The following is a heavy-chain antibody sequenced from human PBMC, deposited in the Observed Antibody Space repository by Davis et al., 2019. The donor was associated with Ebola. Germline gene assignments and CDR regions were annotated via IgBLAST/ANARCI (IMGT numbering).Heavy chain of an antibody. D-gene: IGHD3-22*01. CDR3: ARDRPDYNDNTIRFDY. CDR2: ISAYNDNT. CDR1: GYTFTSYG. V-gene: IGHV1-18*04. Sequence: AASVKVSCKASGYTFTSYGISWVRQAPGQGLEWMGWISAYNDNTIYAQKFQGRVTMTTDTITSTAYMELRSLRSDDTAVYYCARDRPDYNDNTIRFDYWGQGTLVTVSS. J-gene: IGHJ4*02.